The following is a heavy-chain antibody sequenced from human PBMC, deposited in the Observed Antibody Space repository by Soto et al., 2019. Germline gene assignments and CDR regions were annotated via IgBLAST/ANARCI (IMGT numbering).Heavy chain of an antibody. CDR1: GFTFSSYT. Sequence: EVQLVESGGGLVKPGGSLRLSCAASGFTFSSYTMNWVRQAPGRGLEWVSSIGTSSSYIYYADSVKGRFTISRDNAKNSLFLQMNSLRADDTAVYYGARDSVRDYLYYYYGMDVWGQGTTFTVSS. V-gene: IGHV3-21*01. J-gene: IGHJ6*02. CDR2: IGTSSSYI. CDR3: ARDSVRDYLYYYYGMDV. D-gene: IGHD4-17*01.